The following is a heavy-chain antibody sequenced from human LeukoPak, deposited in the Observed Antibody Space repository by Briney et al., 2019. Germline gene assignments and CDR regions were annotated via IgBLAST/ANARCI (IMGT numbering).Heavy chain of an antibody. CDR2: INSDARST. J-gene: IGHJ5*02. CDR1: GFTFTTYW. CDR3: ARGADTGYSSDS. V-gene: IGHV3-74*01. Sequence: GGSLRLSCAVSGFTFTTYWLGWVRQPPGKGLVWVSRINSDARSTSYADSVKGRFTISRDNAKNTLYLQMNSLRAEDTAVYYCARGADTGYSSDSWGQGTLVTVSS. D-gene: IGHD6-19*01.